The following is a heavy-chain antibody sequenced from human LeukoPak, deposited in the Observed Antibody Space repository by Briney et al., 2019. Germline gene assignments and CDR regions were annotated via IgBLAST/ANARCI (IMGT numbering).Heavy chain of an antibody. CDR2: VNLQGST. V-gene: IGHV4-4*02. CDR3: AREGGPYRPLDY. Sequence: SGTLSLTCGVSGGSISNTNWWTWFRQPPGKGLEWIGEVNLQGSTNYNPSLKSRVAISVAKSANHISLKLTSVTAADTAVYYCAREGGPYRPLDYSGQGTLVTVAS. CDR1: GGSISNTNW. J-gene: IGHJ4*02.